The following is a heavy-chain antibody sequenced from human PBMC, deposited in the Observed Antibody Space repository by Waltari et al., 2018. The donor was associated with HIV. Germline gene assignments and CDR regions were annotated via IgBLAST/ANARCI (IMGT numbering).Heavy chain of an antibody. J-gene: IGHJ4*02. CDR2: IYTSGGT. CDR1: GGSITSGNYY. D-gene: IGHD5-18*01. V-gene: IGHV4-61*02. Sequence: QVQLQESGPGLVKPSQTLSRTCTVSGGSITSGNYYWNWIRQPAGKGLEWIGRIYTSGGTNYNPSLKSRVTISVDTSKNQFSLKLSSVTAADTAVYYCAREDTAMVYYFDYWGQGTLVTVSS. CDR3: AREDTAMVYYFDY.